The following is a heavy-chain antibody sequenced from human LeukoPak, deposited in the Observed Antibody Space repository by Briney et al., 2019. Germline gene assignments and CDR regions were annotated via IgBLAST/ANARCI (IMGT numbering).Heavy chain of an antibody. D-gene: IGHD3-10*01. CDR2: INAGNGNT. CDR3: ARELWPFYFDY. Sequence: ASVKVSCKASGSTFTDYAMHWVRQAPGQRLEWMGWINAGNGNTKYSQKFQGKVTITRDTSASTAYMELSSLQTEDTAVYYCARELWPFYFDYWGQGTLVTVSS. CDR1: GSTFTDYA. J-gene: IGHJ4*02. V-gene: IGHV1-3*01.